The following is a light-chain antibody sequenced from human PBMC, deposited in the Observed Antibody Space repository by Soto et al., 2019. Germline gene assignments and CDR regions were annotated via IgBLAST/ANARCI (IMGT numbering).Light chain of an antibody. V-gene: IGLV2-23*01. CDR1: SSDVGSYNL. CDR2: KGS. CDR3: CSYAGSSTVV. Sequence: QSALTQPASVSGSPGQSITISCTGTSSDVGSYNLVSWYQQHPGKAPKLMIYKGSKRPSGVSNRVSGSKSGNTASLTISGLQAEDEADYYCCSYAGSSTVVFGGGTKLTVL. J-gene: IGLJ2*01.